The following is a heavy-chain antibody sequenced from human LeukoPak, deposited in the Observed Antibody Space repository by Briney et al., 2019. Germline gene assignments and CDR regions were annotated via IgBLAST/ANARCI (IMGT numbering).Heavy chain of an antibody. CDR2: IHHSGNS. CDR1: GASVTDYY. J-gene: IGHJ5*02. CDR3: TRGHWGLQS. V-gene: IGHV4-59*02. D-gene: IGHD7-27*01. Sequence: PSETQSLTCTVSGASVTDYYWSWIRQSPGKGLEWISYIHHSGNSDYNPSLRSRVTTSLDTSKNQFSLNLISVTAADTAVYYCTRGHWGLQSWSQGTLVTVSS.